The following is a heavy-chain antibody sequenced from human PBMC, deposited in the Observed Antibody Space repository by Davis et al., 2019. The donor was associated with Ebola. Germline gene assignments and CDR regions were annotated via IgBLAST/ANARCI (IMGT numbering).Heavy chain of an antibody. Sequence: PGGPLRLSCAASGFTFSRNGMHWVRQAPGKGLEWVAVISYDGSNKEYADSVKGRFTISRDNSKNTLYLQMNSLRAGDTAVYYSARQLRYFDWPHQGYFDYWGQGTLVTVSP. D-gene: IGHD3-9*01. CDR2: ISYDGSNK. CDR1: GFTFSRNG. V-gene: IGHV3-30*19. J-gene: IGHJ4*02. CDR3: ARQLRYFDWPHQGYFDY.